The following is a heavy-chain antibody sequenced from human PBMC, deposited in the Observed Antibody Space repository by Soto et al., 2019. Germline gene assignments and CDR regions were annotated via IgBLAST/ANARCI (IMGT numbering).Heavy chain of an antibody. J-gene: IGHJ4*02. CDR1: GVSISSGGYY. CDR3: ATSSGRYCSTSKCYTPDY. D-gene: IGHD2-2*02. Sequence: SETLSLTCTVSGVSISSGGYYWSWIRQHPGKGLEWIGYIYYSGSTYYNPSLKSRVTISVDTSKNQFSLKLSSVTAADTAVYYCATSSGRYCSTSKCYTPDYWGQGTLVTVSS. CDR2: IYYSGST. V-gene: IGHV4-31*03.